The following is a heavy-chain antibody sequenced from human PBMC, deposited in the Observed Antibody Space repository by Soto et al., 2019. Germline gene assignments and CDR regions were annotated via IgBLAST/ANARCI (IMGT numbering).Heavy chain of an antibody. D-gene: IGHD1-26*01. J-gene: IGHJ4*02. V-gene: IGHV1-2*02. Sequence: QVQLVQSGAEVKKPEASVKVSCKTSGYTFTDYHIHWMRQAPGQGLECLGWINPNTGGTTYTQNFQGRVTLPSDTCISTAYTELSSLRSDDTAVYYCARESWSYVDWGQGTLVTVSS. CDR2: INPNTGGT. CDR1: GYTFTDYH. CDR3: ARESWSYVD.